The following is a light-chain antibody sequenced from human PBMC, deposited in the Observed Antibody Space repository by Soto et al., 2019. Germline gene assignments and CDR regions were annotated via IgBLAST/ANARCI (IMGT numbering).Light chain of an antibody. CDR2: DVS. Sequence: QSVLTQPRSVSGSPGQSVTISCTGTSSDVGGYNYVSWYQQHPGKAPKLMIYDVSKRPSGVPDRFSGSKSGNTASLTISGLQAEDEADYYCCSYAGSYKGVFGGGTK. J-gene: IGLJ2*01. CDR1: SSDVGGYNY. CDR3: CSYAGSYKGV. V-gene: IGLV2-11*01.